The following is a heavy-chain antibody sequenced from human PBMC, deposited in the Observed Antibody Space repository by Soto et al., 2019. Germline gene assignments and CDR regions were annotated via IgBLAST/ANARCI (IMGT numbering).Heavy chain of an antibody. Sequence: PGGSLRLSCAASGFTFSSYSMNWVRQAPGKGLEWVSSISSSSSYIYYADSVKGRFTISRDNAKNSLYLQMNCLRDEDTAVYYCSRNYDILTAYYYGMDVWGQGTTVTVSS. CDR1: GFTFSSYS. V-gene: IGHV3-21*01. CDR3: SRNYDILTAYYYGMDV. CDR2: ISSSSSYI. D-gene: IGHD3-9*01. J-gene: IGHJ6*02.